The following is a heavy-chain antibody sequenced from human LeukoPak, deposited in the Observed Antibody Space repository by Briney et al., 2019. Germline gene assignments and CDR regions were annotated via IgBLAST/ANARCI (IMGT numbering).Heavy chain of an antibody. J-gene: IGHJ5*02. Sequence: ASVKVSCKASGYTFTGYYMHWVRQAPGQGLEWMGWINPNSGGTNYAQKFQGWVTMTRDTSISTAYMELSRLRSDDTAVYYCARDVLGTWELLDRQGDNWFDPRGQGTLVTVSS. CDR2: INPNSGGT. D-gene: IGHD1-26*01. V-gene: IGHV1-2*04. CDR3: ARDVLGTWELLDRQGDNWFDP. CDR1: GYTFTGYY.